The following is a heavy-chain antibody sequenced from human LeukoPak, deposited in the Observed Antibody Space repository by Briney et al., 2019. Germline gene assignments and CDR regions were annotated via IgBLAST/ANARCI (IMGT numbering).Heavy chain of an antibody. CDR2: INSDGSST. CDR3: AKDFGRSAYDRPFDY. V-gene: IGHV3-74*01. D-gene: IGHD5-12*01. Sequence: PGGSLRLSCAASGFTLRSYWMHWVRQAPGKGLVWVSRINSDGSSTSYADSVKGRFTISRDNAKNSLYLQMNSLRAEDAALYYCAKDFGRSAYDRPFDYWGQGTLVTVSS. J-gene: IGHJ4*02. CDR1: GFTLRSYW.